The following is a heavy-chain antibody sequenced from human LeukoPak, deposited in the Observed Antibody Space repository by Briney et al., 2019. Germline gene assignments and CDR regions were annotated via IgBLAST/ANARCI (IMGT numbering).Heavy chain of an antibody. CDR1: GFTFSSYW. V-gene: IGHV3-74*01. Sequence: SGGSLRLSCAASGFTFSSYWMHWVRQAPGKGLVWVPRINGDGSSTNYADSVRGRFTISRDNAKNTLYLQMNSLRAEDTAVFYCARDPYSGYDRSLDVWGQGTTVTVSS. J-gene: IGHJ6*02. CDR3: ARDPYSGYDRSLDV. D-gene: IGHD5-12*01. CDR2: INGDGSST.